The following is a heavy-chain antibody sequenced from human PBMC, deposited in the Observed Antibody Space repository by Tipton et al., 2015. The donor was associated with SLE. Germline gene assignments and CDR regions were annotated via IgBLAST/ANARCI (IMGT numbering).Heavy chain of an antibody. CDR2: TSNDGNNK. J-gene: IGHJ1*01. CDR1: GFTFNTYS. D-gene: IGHD6-13*01. Sequence: SLRLSCAASGFTFNTYSMHWVRQAPGEGLEWVAGTSNDGNNKYYADSVKGRFTVSRDNSKDTLYLHMSSLRAEDTAVYYCATLHPYFSSTWFSKYFQHWGQGTLVTVSS. CDR3: ATLHPYFSSTWFSKYFQH. V-gene: IGHV3-30*04.